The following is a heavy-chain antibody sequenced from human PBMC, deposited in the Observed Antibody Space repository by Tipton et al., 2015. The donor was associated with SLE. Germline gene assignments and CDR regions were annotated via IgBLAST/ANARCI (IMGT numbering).Heavy chain of an antibody. CDR1: GFTFSSYN. V-gene: IGHV3-21*03. Sequence: SLRLSCAATGFTFSSYNMNWVRQAPGKGLEWVSSISSSSSYIYYADSVKGRFTISRDNAKNSLYLQMNSLRAEDTAVYYCARDPYSSPRRFDYWGQGTLVTVSS. J-gene: IGHJ4*02. D-gene: IGHD6-13*01. CDR2: ISSSSSYI. CDR3: ARDPYSSPRRFDY.